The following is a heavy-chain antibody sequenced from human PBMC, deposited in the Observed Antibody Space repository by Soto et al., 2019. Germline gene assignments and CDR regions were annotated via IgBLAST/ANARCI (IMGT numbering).Heavy chain of an antibody. J-gene: IGHJ4*02. CDR3: ARDGVEAGLYLDN. V-gene: IGHV3-7*01. Sequence: PLGSLRLSCAASGFIFRSYWMSWVRQAPGKGLEWVANINQDGSEKYYVDSVKGRFIISRDNAKNSLYLQMNSLRVEDTAVYYCARDGVEAGLYLDNWGQGTLVTVSS. D-gene: IGHD3-16*01. CDR1: GFIFRSYW. CDR2: INQDGSEK.